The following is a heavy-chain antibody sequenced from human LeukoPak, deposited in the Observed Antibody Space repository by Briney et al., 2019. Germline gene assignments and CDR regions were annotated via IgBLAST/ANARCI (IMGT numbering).Heavy chain of an antibody. V-gene: IGHV3-7*01. D-gene: IGHD4-23*01. CDR3: AKALSYPDGGTTFDYDY. J-gene: IGHJ4*02. CDR2: KKQNGGQI. CDR1: GFIFSTHL. Sequence: GGAPRISSAAPGFIFSTHLMNRGRPAPGKGLEGGGNKKQNGGQIYYVDSVKGRFTISRDNARKELYLQMNSLRAEDTAVYYCAKALSYPDGGTTFDYDYWGQGTLVTVSS.